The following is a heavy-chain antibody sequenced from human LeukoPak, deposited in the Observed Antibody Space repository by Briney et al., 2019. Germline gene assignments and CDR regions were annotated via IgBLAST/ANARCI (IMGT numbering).Heavy chain of an antibody. D-gene: IGHD2-2*01. V-gene: IGHV3-30*04. Sequence: GGSLRLSCAASGFTFGSYAMHWVRQAPGKGLEWVAVISYDGSNKYYADSVKGRFTISRDNSKNTLYLQMNSLRAEDTAVYYCARGGIVVVPAAPDYWGQGTLVTVSS. CDR2: ISYDGSNK. J-gene: IGHJ4*02. CDR1: GFTFGSYA. CDR3: ARGGIVVVPAAPDY.